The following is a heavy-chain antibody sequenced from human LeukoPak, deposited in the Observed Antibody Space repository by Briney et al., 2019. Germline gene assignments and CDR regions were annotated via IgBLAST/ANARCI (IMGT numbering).Heavy chain of an antibody. CDR1: GFTVSSNY. CDR2: IYSGGST. V-gene: IGHV3-66*01. CDR3: AKDHPVAVAGTDY. J-gene: IGHJ4*02. D-gene: IGHD6-19*01. Sequence: GGSLRLSCAASGFTVSSNYMSWVRQAPGKGLEWVSVIYSGGSTYYADSVKGRFTISRDNSKNTLYLQMNSLRAEDTAVYYCAKDHPVAVAGTDYWGQGTLVTVSS.